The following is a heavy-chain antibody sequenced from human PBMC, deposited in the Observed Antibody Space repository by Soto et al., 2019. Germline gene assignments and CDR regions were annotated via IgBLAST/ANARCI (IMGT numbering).Heavy chain of an antibody. V-gene: IGHV3-21*01. CDR2: ISSSSSYI. D-gene: IGHD4-17*01. J-gene: IGHJ4*02. CDR3: ARDSTIDYGRRGSFDY. Sequence: GESLKISCAASGFTFSSYSMNWVRQAPGKGLEWVSSISSSSSYIYYADSVKGRFTISRDNAKNSLYLQMNSLRAEDTAVYYCARDSTIDYGRRGSFDYWGQGTLVTVSS. CDR1: GFTFSSYS.